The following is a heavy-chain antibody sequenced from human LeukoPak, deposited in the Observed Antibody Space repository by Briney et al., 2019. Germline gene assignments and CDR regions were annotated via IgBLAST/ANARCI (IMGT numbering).Heavy chain of an antibody. J-gene: IGHJ4*02. D-gene: IGHD3-10*01. CDR1: GFTFSSYG. CDR2: ISYDGSNT. Sequence: PGGSLRLSCAASGFTFSSYGMHWVRQAPGKGLEWVAVISYDGSNTYYADSVKGRFTISRDNSKNMLYLQMNSLRAEDTAVYYCARDRPGGSGINWGQGTLVTVSS. V-gene: IGHV3-30*03. CDR3: ARDRPGGSGIN.